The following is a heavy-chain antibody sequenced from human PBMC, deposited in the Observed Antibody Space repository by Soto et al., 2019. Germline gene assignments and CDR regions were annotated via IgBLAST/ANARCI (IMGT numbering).Heavy chain of an antibody. CDR2: ISAYNGNT. Sequence: QVQLVQSGAEVKKPGASVKVSCKASGYTFTSYGVSWVRQAPGQGLEWMGWISAYNGNTNYAQKLQGRVTMTTDTTASTAYMELMRLRSYGTAVYYYARTRGYYDFLRVYDYSMDVWGQGTTVTVSS. J-gene: IGHJ6*02. CDR3: ARTRGYYDFLRVYDYSMDV. V-gene: IGHV1-18*01. CDR1: GYTFTSYG. D-gene: IGHD3-3*01.